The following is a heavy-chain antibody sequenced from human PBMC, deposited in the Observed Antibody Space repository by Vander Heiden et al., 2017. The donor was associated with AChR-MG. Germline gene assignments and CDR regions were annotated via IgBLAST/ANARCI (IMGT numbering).Heavy chain of an antibody. D-gene: IGHD1-7*01. J-gene: IGHJ6*02. Sequence: QVQLQESGPGLVKPSETLSLTCTVSGGSTSSYFCSWIRPPAGKGLAWTGRFYSGRSTTYNPPRQSRVTMSADTSKNQLSLKLSSVTAADTAVYFCARDRFITGTTSPSMDVWGQGTTVTVSS. V-gene: IGHV4-4*07. CDR1: GGSTSSYF. CDR3: ARDRFITGTTSPSMDV. CDR2: FYSGRST.